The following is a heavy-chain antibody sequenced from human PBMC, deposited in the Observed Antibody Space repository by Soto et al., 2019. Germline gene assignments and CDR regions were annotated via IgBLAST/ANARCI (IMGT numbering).Heavy chain of an antibody. CDR2: ISYDGSNK. Sequence: QVQLVESGGGVVQPGRSLRLSCAASGFTFSSYAMHWVRQAPGKGLEWVAVISYDGSNKYYADSVKGRFTISRDNYKKKLYLQMNSLRAEDTAVYYCARDLQHEDGSYYYYYGMDVWGQGTTVTVSS. J-gene: IGHJ6*02. V-gene: IGHV3-30-3*01. D-gene: IGHD3-10*01. CDR1: GFTFSSYA. CDR3: ARDLQHEDGSYYYYYGMDV.